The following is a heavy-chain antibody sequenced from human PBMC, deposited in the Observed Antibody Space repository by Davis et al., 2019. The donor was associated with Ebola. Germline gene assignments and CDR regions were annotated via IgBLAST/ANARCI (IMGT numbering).Heavy chain of an antibody. CDR2: ISYDGSNK. J-gene: IGHJ6*02. D-gene: IGHD2-15*01. V-gene: IGHV3-30-3*01. CDR3: AKDSRYCSGGSCAYYYYGMDV. Sequence: PGGSLRLSCAASGFTFSSYAMHWVRQAPGKGLEWVAVISYDGSNKYYADSVKGRFTISRDNSKNTLYLQMNSLRAEDTAVYYCAKDSRYCSGGSCAYYYYGMDVWGQGTTVTVSS. CDR1: GFTFSSYA.